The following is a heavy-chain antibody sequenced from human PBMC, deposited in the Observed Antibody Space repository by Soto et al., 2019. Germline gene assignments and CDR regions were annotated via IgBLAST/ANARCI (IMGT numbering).Heavy chain of an antibody. CDR2: ISYDGSNK. J-gene: IGHJ6*02. CDR3: ARDTTFVYYYYYGMDV. D-gene: IGHD2-2*01. CDR1: GFTFSSYA. V-gene: IGHV3-30-3*01. Sequence: PGGSLRLSCAASGFTFSSYAMHWVRQAPGKGLEWVAVISYDGSNKYYADSVKGRFTISRDNSKNTLYLQMNSLRAEDTAVYYCARDTTFVYYYYYGMDVWGQGTTVTVSS.